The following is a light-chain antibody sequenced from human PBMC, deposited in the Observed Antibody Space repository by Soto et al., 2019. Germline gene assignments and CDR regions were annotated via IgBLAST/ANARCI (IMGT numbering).Light chain of an antibody. J-gene: IGLJ1*01. CDR2: EVS. CDR1: SSDVGTYNF. Sequence: QSVLTQPASVSGSPGQSITISCTGTSSDVGTYNFVSWFQQHPGEAPKLMIYEVSKRPSGVSNRFSGSKSGNTASLTISGLQAYDEADYSCCSYVGSNYVFGTGTNVTVL. V-gene: IGLV2-23*02. CDR3: CSYVGSNYV.